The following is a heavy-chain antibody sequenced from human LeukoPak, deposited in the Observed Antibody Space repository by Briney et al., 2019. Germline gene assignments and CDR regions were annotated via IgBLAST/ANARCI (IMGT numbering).Heavy chain of an antibody. J-gene: IGHJ5*02. CDR3: AVGGRRYSTPRAFDP. D-gene: IGHD6-13*01. Sequence: SETLSLTCAVYGGSFSGYYWSWIRQPPGKGLEWIGEINHSGSTNYNPFLKSRVTISVDTSKNQFSLKLSSVTAADTAVYYCAVGGRRYSTPRAFDPWGQGTLVTVSS. CDR2: INHSGST. CDR1: GGSFSGYY. V-gene: IGHV4-34*01.